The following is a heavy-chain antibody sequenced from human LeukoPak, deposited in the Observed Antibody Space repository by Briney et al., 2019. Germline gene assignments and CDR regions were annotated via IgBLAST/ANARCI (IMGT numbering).Heavy chain of an antibody. J-gene: IGHJ3*02. CDR3: VKDKYYDNSAYRSGAFDI. CDR1: GFTFRTYA. Sequence: GGSLRLSCSASGFTFRTYAMHWVRQAPGKGLDCVSTISSNGGRTYYADSVKGRFTISRDNSKNTLYLQMSSLRADDTSVYYCVKDKYYDNSAYRSGAFDIWGQGTMVTVSS. CDR2: ISSNGGRT. D-gene: IGHD3-22*01. V-gene: IGHV3-64D*09.